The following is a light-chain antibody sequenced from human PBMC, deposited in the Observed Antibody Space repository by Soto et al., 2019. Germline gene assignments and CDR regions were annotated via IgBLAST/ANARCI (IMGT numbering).Light chain of an antibody. J-gene: IGKJ1*01. CDR3: QHYNSYSEA. Sequence: DIQMTPSPSTLSASVGDRVTITCLASQSISSWLAWYQQKPGKATKLLIFAASSLQSGVPSRFSGSRSGTEFTLTISSLQPDDFATYYRQHYNSYSEAFGQGSKVAIK. CDR2: AAS. CDR1: QSISSW. V-gene: IGKV1-5*01.